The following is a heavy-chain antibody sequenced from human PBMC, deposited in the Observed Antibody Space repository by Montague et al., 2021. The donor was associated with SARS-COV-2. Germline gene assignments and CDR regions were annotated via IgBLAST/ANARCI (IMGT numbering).Heavy chain of an antibody. CDR1: GGSINSFY. D-gene: IGHD2-21*01. J-gene: IGHJ6*02. CDR3: ARPSMVSRNYYYYGIDV. Sequence: SETLSLTCIVSGGSINSFYWSWIRQPPGKGLEWIGYIYHSGTTHYSPSLKSRVAISLDTSKNQFSLTRNSVTAADTAVYYCARPSMVSRNYYYYGIDVWGQGTTVTVSS. CDR2: IYHSGTT. V-gene: IGHV4-59*01.